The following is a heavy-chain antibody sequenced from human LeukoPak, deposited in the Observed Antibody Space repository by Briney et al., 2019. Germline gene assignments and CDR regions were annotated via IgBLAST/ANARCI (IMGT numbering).Heavy chain of an antibody. Sequence: LETLSLTCTVSGGSISSYYWSWIRQPPGKGLEWIGYIYYSGSTNYNPSLKSRVTISVDTSKNQFSLKLSSVTAADTAVYYCARGRYCSSTSCYGGDYWGQGTLVTVSS. CDR3: ARGRYCSSTSCYGGDY. D-gene: IGHD2-2*01. CDR2: IYYSGST. V-gene: IGHV4-59*12. CDR1: GGSISSYY. J-gene: IGHJ4*02.